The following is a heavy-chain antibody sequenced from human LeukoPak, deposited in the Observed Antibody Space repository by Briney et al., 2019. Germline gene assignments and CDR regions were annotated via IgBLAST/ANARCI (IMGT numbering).Heavy chain of an antibody. J-gene: IGHJ5*02. CDR2: ISGSGGST. Sequence: GGSLRLSCVASGFTFSSYGLTWVRQAPGKGLEWVSNISGSGGSTYYADSVKGRFTISRDNAKNSLYLQMNSLGAEDTAVYYCARDGSIAVKNWFDPWGQGTLVTVSS. V-gene: IGHV3-21*01. CDR1: GFTFSSYG. D-gene: IGHD6-19*01. CDR3: ARDGSIAVKNWFDP.